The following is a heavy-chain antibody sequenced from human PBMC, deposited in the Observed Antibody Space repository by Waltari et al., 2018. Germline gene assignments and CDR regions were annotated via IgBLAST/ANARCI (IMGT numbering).Heavy chain of an antibody. V-gene: IGHV1-69*05. J-gene: IGHJ6*03. D-gene: IGHD2-15*01. Sequence: QVQLVQSGAEVKKPGSSVKVSCKASGGTFSSYAISWVRQAPGQGLEWMGGSIPICGTANYAQKFQGRVTITTDEATSTAYMELSSMRSEDTAGYYCARDPGAHSSGDYYMDGWGKGTTVTVSS. CDR3: ARDPGAHSSGDYYMDG. CDR2: SIPICGTA. CDR1: GGTFSSYA.